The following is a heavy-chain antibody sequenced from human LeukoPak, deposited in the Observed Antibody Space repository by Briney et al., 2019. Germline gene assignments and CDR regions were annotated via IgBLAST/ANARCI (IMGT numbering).Heavy chain of an antibody. Sequence: GGSLRLSCAASGFTFSSYSMNWVRQAPGKGLEWVSSISSSSSYIYYADSVKGRFTISRDNAKNSLYLQMSSLRAEDTAVYCCARVKDSPTPFFDYWGQGTLVTVSS. CDR3: ARVKDSPTPFFDY. CDR1: GFTFSSYS. D-gene: IGHD3-22*01. CDR2: ISSSSSYI. V-gene: IGHV3-21*01. J-gene: IGHJ4*02.